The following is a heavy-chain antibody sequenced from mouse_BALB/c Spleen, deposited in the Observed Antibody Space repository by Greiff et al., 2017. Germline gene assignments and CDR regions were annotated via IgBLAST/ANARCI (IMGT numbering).Heavy chain of an antibody. CDR3: ARYYGSSRYAMDY. CDR2: IDPANGNT. Sequence: VHVKQSGAELVKPGASVKLSCTASGFNIKDTYMHWVKQRPEQGLEWIGRIDPANGNTKYDPKFQGKATITADTSSNTAYLQLSSLTSEDTAVYYCARYYGSSRYAMDYWGQGTSVTVSS. CDR1: GFNIKDTY. D-gene: IGHD1-1*01. V-gene: IGHV14-3*02. J-gene: IGHJ4*01.